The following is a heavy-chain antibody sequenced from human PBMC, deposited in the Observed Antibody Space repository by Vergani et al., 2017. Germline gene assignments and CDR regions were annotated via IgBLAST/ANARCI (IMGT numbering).Heavy chain of an antibody. CDR2: IDWDDDK. Sequence: QVTLKESGPALVKPPQTLTLTCTFSGYSLSTSGMRVSWIRQPPGNSLEWLARIDWDDDKFYSTSLKTRLTSSKDTSKNQVVLTMTNMDPVDTATYYCARIPYYNYGMDVWGQGTTVTVSS. CDR1: GYSLSTSGMR. V-gene: IGHV2-70*04. J-gene: IGHJ6*02. CDR3: ARIPYYNYGMDV.